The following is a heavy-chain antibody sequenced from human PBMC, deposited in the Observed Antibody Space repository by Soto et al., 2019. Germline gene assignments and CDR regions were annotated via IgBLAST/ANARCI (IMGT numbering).Heavy chain of an antibody. D-gene: IGHD4-17*01. J-gene: IGHJ4*02. CDR3: AHRQTSTVTWDY. V-gene: IGHV2-5*02. CDR2: IYWDDDK. Sequence: QITLKESGPTLVKPTQTLTLTCTFSGFSLSTSGVGVGWIRQPPGKALEWLALIYWDDDKRYSPSLKSRLTITKHTSKNQVVLTMTNMDPVDTATYYCAHRQTSTVTWDYWGQGTLVTVSS. CDR1: GFSLSTSGVG.